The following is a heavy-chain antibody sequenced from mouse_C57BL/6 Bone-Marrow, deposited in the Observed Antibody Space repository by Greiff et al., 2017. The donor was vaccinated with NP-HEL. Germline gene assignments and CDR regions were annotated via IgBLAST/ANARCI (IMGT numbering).Heavy chain of an antibody. CDR2: IDPSDSYT. V-gene: IGHV1-50*01. D-gene: IGHD5-5*01. Sequence: QVQLKQPGAELVKPGASVKLSCKASGYTFTSYWMQWVKQRPGQGLEWIGEIDPSDSYTNYNQKFKGKATLTVDTSSSTAYMQLSSLTSEDSAVYYCARGLPLRLIYYAMDYWGQGTSVTVSS. CDR1: GYTFTSYW. J-gene: IGHJ4*01. CDR3: ARGLPLRLIYYAMDY.